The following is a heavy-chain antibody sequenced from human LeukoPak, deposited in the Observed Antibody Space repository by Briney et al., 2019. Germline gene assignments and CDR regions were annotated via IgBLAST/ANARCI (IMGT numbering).Heavy chain of an antibody. Sequence: ASVKVSCKAFGYTFTGNYIHWVRQAPGQGLEWMGWINPNGGATNYAQKFQGRVTTTRDTSISTAYMELSRLTSDDTAVYYCARDPRVGATRVDYWGQGTLVTVSS. CDR3: ARDPRVGATRVDY. CDR1: GYTFTGNY. D-gene: IGHD1-26*01. J-gene: IGHJ4*02. V-gene: IGHV1-2*02. CDR2: INPNGGAT.